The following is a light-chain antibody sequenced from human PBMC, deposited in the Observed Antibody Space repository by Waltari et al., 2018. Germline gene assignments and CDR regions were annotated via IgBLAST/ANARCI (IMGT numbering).Light chain of an antibody. CDR3: HLRSNWRYT. CDR1: QGVTKY. Sequence: EIVLTQSPAILSLSPGERATLSCRPSQGVTKYLSWYQLKPGQAPRLLIYDASNRATVIPTRFSGSGSGTDFTLTISSLEPDDFAVYFCHLRSNWRYTFGQGTKLEIK. CDR2: DAS. V-gene: IGKV3-11*01. J-gene: IGKJ2*01.